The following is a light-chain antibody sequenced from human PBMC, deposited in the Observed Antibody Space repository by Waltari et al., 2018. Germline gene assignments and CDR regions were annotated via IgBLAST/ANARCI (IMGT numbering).Light chain of an antibody. CDR2: DAS. Sequence: EIVLTQSPATLSLSPGERATLSCRASQSVSSYLAWYQQKPGQAPRLLIYDASNRATGIPARFSGSGSGTDFTFTISSLEPEDFAVYYCQQRSNWPLSTFGQGTKVEIK. V-gene: IGKV3-11*01. J-gene: IGKJ1*01. CDR3: QQRSNWPLST. CDR1: QSVSSY.